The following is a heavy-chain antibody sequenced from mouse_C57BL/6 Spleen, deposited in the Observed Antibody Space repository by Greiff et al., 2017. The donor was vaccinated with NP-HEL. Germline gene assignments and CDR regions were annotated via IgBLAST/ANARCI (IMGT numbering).Heavy chain of an antibody. J-gene: IGHJ4*01. Sequence: QVQLQQPGAELVKPGASVKLSCKASGYTFTSYWMQWVKQRPGQGLEWIGEIDPSDSYTNYNQKFKGKATLTVDPSSSTAYMQLSSLTSEDSAVYYCARRYGSSYYAMDYWGQGTSVTVSS. CDR2: IDPSDSYT. V-gene: IGHV1-50*01. D-gene: IGHD1-1*01. CDR1: GYTFTSYW. CDR3: ARRYGSSYYAMDY.